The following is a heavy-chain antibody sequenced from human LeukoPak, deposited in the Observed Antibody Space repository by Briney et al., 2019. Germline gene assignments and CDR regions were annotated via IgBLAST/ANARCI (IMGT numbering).Heavy chain of an antibody. CDR3: ARGYLYYYDVSGYPFDY. J-gene: IGHJ4*02. Sequence: GGSLRLSCAASGFTLSSYAIHWVRQPPGKGLEWVAVISYDGSNNYYAESVKGRFTISRDNSKNTLYLQMDSLRTEDTAVYYCARGYLYYYDVSGYPFDYWGQGTLVTVSS. V-gene: IGHV3-30-3*01. CDR1: GFTLSSYA. CDR2: ISYDGSNN. D-gene: IGHD3-22*01.